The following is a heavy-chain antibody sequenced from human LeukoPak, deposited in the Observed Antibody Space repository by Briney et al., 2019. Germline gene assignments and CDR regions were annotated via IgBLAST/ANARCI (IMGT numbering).Heavy chain of an antibody. CDR3: ARGERDGDLDS. V-gene: IGHV1-2*02. CDR2: IKPKSGST. D-gene: IGHD4-17*01. Sequence: ASVKDSCKASGYTFNAYYIHWVRQAPGQALEWMGWIKPKSGSTNSAQKIQGRVTMTRDTSINTTYMELSSLRSDDTAVYYCARGERDGDLDSWGQGTLVTVSS. CDR1: GYTFNAYY. J-gene: IGHJ4*02.